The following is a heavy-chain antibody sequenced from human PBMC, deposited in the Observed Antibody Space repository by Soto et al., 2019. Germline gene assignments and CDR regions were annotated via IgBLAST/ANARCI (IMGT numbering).Heavy chain of an antibody. CDR3: ARDVDTAMVRALDY. V-gene: IGHV3-33*01. CDR2: IWYDGSNK. CDR1: GFTFSSYG. J-gene: IGHJ4*02. Sequence: VGSLRLSCAASGFTFSSYGMHWVRQAPGKGLEWVAVIWYDGSNKYYADSVKGRFTISRDNSKNTLYLQMNSLRAEDTAVYYCARDVDTAMVRALDYWGQGTLVTVSS. D-gene: IGHD5-18*01.